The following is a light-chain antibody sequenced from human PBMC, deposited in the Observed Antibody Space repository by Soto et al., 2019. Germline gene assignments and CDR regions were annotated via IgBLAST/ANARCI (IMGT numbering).Light chain of an antibody. CDR2: GAS. CDR3: QQYGSSPWT. V-gene: IGKV3-20*01. J-gene: IGKJ1*01. CDR1: QTLSRSW. Sequence: EVVLSQSPGTLSVSPGERATLSCRATQTLSRSWLAWYQHKPGPPPRLLVSGASRRATGIPDRFSGSGSGTDFTLTISRLEPEDFAVYYCQQYGSSPWTFGQGTKVDIK.